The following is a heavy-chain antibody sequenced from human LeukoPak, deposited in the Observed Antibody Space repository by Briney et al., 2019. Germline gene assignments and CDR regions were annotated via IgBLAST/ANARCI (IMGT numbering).Heavy chain of an antibody. CDR2: MNPNSGNT. Sequence: VASVKVSCKPSGYTFTSYDINWVRPATGQWLEWMGWMNPNSGNTGYAQKFQGRVTMTRNTSISTAYMELSSLRSEDTAVYYCARLGYSSSWYVGLGSYGMDVWGQGTTVTVSS. V-gene: IGHV1-8*01. CDR3: ARLGYSSSWYVGLGSYGMDV. D-gene: IGHD6-13*01. J-gene: IGHJ6*02. CDR1: GYTFTSYD.